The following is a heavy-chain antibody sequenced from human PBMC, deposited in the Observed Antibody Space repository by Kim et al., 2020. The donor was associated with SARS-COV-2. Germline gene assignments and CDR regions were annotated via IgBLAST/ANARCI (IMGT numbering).Heavy chain of an antibody. CDR2: ISSSSSYI. J-gene: IGHJ6*02. CDR3: ARDEHGGHYGMDV. CDR1: GFTFSSYS. Sequence: GGSLRLSCAASGFTFSSYSMNWVRQAPGKGLEWVSSISSSSSYIYYADSVKGRFTISRDNAKNSLYLQMNSLRAEDTAVYYCARDEHGGHYGMDVWGQGTTVTVSS. D-gene: IGHD3-16*01. V-gene: IGHV3-21*01.